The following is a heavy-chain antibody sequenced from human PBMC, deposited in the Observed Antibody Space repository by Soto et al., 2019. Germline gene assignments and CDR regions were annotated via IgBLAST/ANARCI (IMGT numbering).Heavy chain of an antibody. Sequence: PGESLKISCKASGYTFTSYGISWVRQAPGQGLEWMGWISAYNGNTNYAQKLQGRVTMTTDTSTSTAYMELRSLRSDDTAVYYCARDDINDILTPLSVWGKGTTVTVSS. D-gene: IGHD3-9*01. J-gene: IGHJ6*04. CDR3: ARDDINDILTPLSV. CDR1: GYTFTSYG. CDR2: ISAYNGNT. V-gene: IGHV1-18*01.